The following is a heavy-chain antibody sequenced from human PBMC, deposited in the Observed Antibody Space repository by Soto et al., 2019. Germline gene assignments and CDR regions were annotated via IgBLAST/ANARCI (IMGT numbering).Heavy chain of an antibody. V-gene: IGHV2-5*02. CDR2: IYWDDDK. Sequence: GSGPTLVNPTQTLTPTCTFTGVSLSSIGVGVASIRHPPGKALEWLALIYWDDDKRYSPSLKSRLTITKDTSKNQVVLTMTNMDPVDTASYYCAHVPREGISLSRFDYWGQGTLVTSPQ. CDR1: GVSLSSIGVG. D-gene: IGHD3-3*02. CDR3: AHVPREGISLSRFDY. J-gene: IGHJ4*02.